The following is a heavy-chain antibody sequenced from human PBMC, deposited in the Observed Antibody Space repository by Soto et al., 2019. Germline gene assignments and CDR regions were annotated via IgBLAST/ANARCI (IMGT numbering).Heavy chain of an antibody. V-gene: IGHV3-23*01. D-gene: IGHD5-12*01. J-gene: IGHJ3*02. CDR3: AKESRFSDYVRAFDI. CDR2: ISGGGFGT. Sequence: QLLESGGGLVQPGGSLTLSCAASESTFGNFAMTWVRQAPGEGLQWVSAISGGGFGTYYADSVTGRFTVSRDNSKNTLYLHMDSLRVEDTALYYCAKESRFSDYVRAFDIWGQGTMVTVSS. CDR1: ESTFGNFA.